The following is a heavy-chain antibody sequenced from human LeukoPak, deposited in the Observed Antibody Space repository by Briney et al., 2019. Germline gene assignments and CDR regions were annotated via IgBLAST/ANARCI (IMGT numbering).Heavy chain of an antibody. CDR2: IYYSGST. V-gene: IGHV4-39*01. J-gene: IGHJ3*02. Sequence: SETLSLTCTISGGSISTSTYYWGWIRQPPGKGLEWIGSIYYSGSTYHNPSLRSRITISVDSSKNQFSLKLGSVTAADTAVYYCVFSFKFAAATRAFDIWGQGTMVTVSS. CDR1: GGSISTSTYY. D-gene: IGHD2-15*01. CDR3: VFSFKFAAATRAFDI.